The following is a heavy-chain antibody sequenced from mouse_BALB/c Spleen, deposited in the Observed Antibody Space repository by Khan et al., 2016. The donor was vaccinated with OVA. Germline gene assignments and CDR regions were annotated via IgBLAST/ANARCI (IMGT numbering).Heavy chain of an antibody. J-gene: IGHJ1*01. CDR2: VSFGSATI. D-gene: IGHD2-4*01. CDR1: GFTFSSFG. V-gene: IGHV5-17*02. Sequence: EVELVESGGGLVQPGGSRKLSCAASGFTFSSFGMHWVRQAPEKGPEWVAYVSFGSATIYYADTVKGRFTISRDNPKNLLFLQMTSLRSKDAAIYYCTRSLITTWYFDVWGAGTTVTVSS. CDR3: TRSLITTWYFDV.